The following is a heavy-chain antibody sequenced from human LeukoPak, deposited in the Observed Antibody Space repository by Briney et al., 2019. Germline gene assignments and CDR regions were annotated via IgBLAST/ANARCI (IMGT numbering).Heavy chain of an antibody. CDR2: IYYSGST. J-gene: IGHJ4*02. D-gene: IGHD3-10*01. CDR3: GRDFYGSGGPPPGY. CDR1: GGSVSSGSYY. Sequence: SETLSLTCTVSGGSVSSGSYYWSWIRQPPGKGLEWIGYIYYSGSTNYNPSLKSRVTISVDTSKNQFSLKLSSVTAADTAVYYCGRDFYGSGGPPPGYRGQGTLVPGSS. V-gene: IGHV4-61*01.